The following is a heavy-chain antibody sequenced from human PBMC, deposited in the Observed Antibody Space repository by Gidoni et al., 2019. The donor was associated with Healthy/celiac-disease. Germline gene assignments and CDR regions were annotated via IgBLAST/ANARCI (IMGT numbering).Heavy chain of an antibody. CDR1: GGAISSCGSY. Sequence: QVQLQESGPGLVKPSQTLSLTCTVSGGAISSCGSYWSWIRQHPGKGLELIGYIYYSGRTYYNPSLKSLVTISVDTSKNQFSLKLSSVTAADTAVYYCARCSYYDSSGYPQDAFDIWGQGTMVTVSS. CDR3: ARCSYYDSSGYPQDAFDI. D-gene: IGHD3-22*01. V-gene: IGHV4-31*01. CDR2: IYYSGRT. J-gene: IGHJ3*02.